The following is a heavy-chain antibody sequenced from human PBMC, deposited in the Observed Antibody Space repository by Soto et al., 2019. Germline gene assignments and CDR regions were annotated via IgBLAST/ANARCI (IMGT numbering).Heavy chain of an antibody. D-gene: IGHD4-17*01. J-gene: IGHJ6*02. V-gene: IGHV1-18*01. CDR2: ISAYNGNT. CDR1: GYTFTSYG. CDR3: ARDFSPAHGDYYYYYRMDV. Sequence: KYTGASVKVSCKASGYTFTSYGISWVRQAPGQGLEWMGWISAYNGNTNYAQKLQGRVTMTTDTSTSTAYMELRSLRSDDTAVYYCARDFSPAHGDYYYYYRMDVWGQGTTVTVSS.